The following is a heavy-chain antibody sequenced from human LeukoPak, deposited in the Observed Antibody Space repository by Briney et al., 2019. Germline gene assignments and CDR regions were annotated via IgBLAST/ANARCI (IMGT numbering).Heavy chain of an antibody. CDR2: IRSKPYGGTT. CDR3: TRVGGSYDILTLPGY. J-gene: IGHJ4*02. CDR1: GFIVSSNY. V-gene: IGHV3-49*04. Sequence: GGSLRLSCAASGFIVSSNYMNWVRQAPGKGLEGVGFIRSKPYGGTTEYAASVKGRFTISRDDSKSIAYLQMNSLKTEDTAVYYCTRVGGSYDILTLPGYWGQGTLVTVSS. D-gene: IGHD3-9*01.